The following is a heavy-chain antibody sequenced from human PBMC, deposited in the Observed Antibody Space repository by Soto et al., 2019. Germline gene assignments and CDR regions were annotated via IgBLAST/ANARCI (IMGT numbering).Heavy chain of an antibody. V-gene: IGHV3-33*01. Sequence: QVQLVESGGGVVQPGRSLRLSCAASGFTFSSYGMHWVRQAPGKGLEWVAVIWYDGSNKYYADSVKGRFTISRDNSKNTLYLQMNSLRAEDTAVYYCAREGSSWYGNLFDPWGQGTLVTVSS. J-gene: IGHJ5*02. CDR3: AREGSSWYGNLFDP. CDR1: GFTFSSYG. D-gene: IGHD6-13*01. CDR2: IWYDGSNK.